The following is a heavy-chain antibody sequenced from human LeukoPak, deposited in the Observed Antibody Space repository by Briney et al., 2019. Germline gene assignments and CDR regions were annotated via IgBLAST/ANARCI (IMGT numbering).Heavy chain of an antibody. J-gene: IGHJ4*02. V-gene: IGHV4-59*12. Sequence: PSETLSLTCTVSGGSISSYYWSWIRQPPGKGLEWIGYIYYSGSTNYNPSLKSRVTISVDTSKNQFSLKLRSVTAADTAVYYCARLCSSTSCYDSDYWGQGTLVTVSS. CDR1: GGSISSYY. CDR2: IYYSGST. D-gene: IGHD2-2*01. CDR3: ARLCSSTSCYDSDY.